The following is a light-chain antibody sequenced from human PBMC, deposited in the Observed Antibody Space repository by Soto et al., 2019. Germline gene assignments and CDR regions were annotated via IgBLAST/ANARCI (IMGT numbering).Light chain of an antibody. CDR2: AS. V-gene: IGKV1-39*01. Sequence: DIQMTQSPSSLSASVGDRVTITCRASQSISNYLNWYQQKPGKAPKLLIYASSLQSGVPSRFSGSVSGTDFTLTISSLQPEDFASDYCQQSYSTPPITFGQGTRLEI. J-gene: IGKJ5*01. CDR3: QQSYSTPPIT. CDR1: QSISNY.